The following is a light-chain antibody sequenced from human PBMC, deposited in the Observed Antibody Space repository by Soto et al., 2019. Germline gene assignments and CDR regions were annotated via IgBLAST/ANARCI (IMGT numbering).Light chain of an antibody. V-gene: IGKV3-15*01. J-gene: IGKJ1*01. CDR3: QQYNNWPRT. CDR2: GAS. Sequence: EIVMTQSPATLSVSPGEGATLSCRASQSVGSNLAWYQQKPGQAPRLLIYGASTRATGVAARFSGSGSGTDFTLTISSLQSEDFAVYYCQQYNNWPRTFGQGTKVEIK. CDR1: QSVGSN.